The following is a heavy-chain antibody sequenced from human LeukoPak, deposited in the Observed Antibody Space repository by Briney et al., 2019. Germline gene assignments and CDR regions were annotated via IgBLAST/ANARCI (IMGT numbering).Heavy chain of an antibody. Sequence: SETLSLTCTVSGGSISSYYWSWIRQPPGKGLEWIGYIYYSGSTNYNPSLKSRVTISVDTSKNQFSLKLSSVTAADTAVYYCARERSGGSCYFDYWGQGTLVTVSS. D-gene: IGHD2-15*01. CDR2: IYYSGST. CDR3: ARERSGGSCYFDY. CDR1: GGSISSYY. J-gene: IGHJ4*02. V-gene: IGHV4-59*01.